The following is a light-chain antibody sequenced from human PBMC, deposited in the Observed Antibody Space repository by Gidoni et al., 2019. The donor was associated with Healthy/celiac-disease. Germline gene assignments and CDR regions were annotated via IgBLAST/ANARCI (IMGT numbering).Light chain of an antibody. CDR3: LQDYNYPIT. CDR1: QGSRND. CDR2: ASS. V-gene: IGKV1-6*01. Sequence: AIQMTQSPSSLSASVGDRVTITCRASQGSRNDLGWYQQKPGKAPKLLIYASSSLQSGVPSRFSGSGSGTDFTLTISSLQPEYFATYYCLQDYNYPITFGQGTRLEIK. J-gene: IGKJ5*01.